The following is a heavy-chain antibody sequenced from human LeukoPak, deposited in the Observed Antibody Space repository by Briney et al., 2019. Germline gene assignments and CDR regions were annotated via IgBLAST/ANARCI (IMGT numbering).Heavy chain of an antibody. D-gene: IGHD2-2*01. CDR2: TYYRSTWYN. Sequence: KPSQTLSLTCAISGDSVSSKSTAWNWIRQSPSRGLEWLGRTYYRSTWYNDYAVSVRGRITVNPDTSKNQFSLHLNSVTPEDTAVYYCARRLTQYDCFDPWGQGILVTVSS. J-gene: IGHJ5*02. CDR3: ARRLTQYDCFDP. V-gene: IGHV6-1*01. CDR1: GDSVSSKSTA.